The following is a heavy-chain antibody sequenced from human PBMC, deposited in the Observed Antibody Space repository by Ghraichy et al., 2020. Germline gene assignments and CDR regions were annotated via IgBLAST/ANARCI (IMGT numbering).Heavy chain of an antibody. Sequence: ASVKVSCKASGYTFTSYDINWVRQATGQGLEWMGWMNPNSGNTGYAQKFQGRVTMTRNTSISTAYMELSSLRSEDTAVYYCARGLRSNFYYYGMDVWGQGTTVTVSS. J-gene: IGHJ6*02. V-gene: IGHV1-8*01. CDR3: ARGLRSNFYYYGMDV. CDR2: MNPNSGNT. CDR1: GYTFTSYD.